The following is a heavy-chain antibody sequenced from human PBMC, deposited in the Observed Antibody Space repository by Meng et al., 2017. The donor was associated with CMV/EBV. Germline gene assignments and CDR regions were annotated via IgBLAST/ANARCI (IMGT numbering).Heavy chain of an antibody. J-gene: IGHJ6*02. CDR3: AREQRRYDFWMGYRDYYYSMDV. D-gene: IGHD3-3*01. CDR1: GYTFTGYY. CDR2: INPNSGGT. V-gene: IGHV1-2*02. Sequence: ASVKVSCKASGYTFTGYYMHWVRQAPGQGLEWMGWINPNSGGTNYAQKFQGRVTMTRDTSISTAYMELSRLRSDDTAVYYCAREQRRYDFWMGYRDYYYSMDVWGQGTTVTVSS.